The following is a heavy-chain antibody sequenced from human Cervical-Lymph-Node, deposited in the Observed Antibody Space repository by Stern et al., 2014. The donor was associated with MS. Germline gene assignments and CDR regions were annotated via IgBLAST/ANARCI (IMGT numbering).Heavy chain of an antibody. D-gene: IGHD1-26*01. CDR2: ISYDASNK. V-gene: IGHV3-30*18. J-gene: IGHJ6*02. Sequence: VQLVESGGGVVQPGRSLRLSCAASGFTFSSYGMHWVRQAPGKGLEWVAVISYDASNKYYADSVKGRFTISRDNSKNTLYLQMNSRRAEDTAVYYCAKDLGGTYYHYYYGMDVWGQGTTVTVSS. CDR3: AKDLGGTYYHYYYGMDV. CDR1: GFTFSSYG.